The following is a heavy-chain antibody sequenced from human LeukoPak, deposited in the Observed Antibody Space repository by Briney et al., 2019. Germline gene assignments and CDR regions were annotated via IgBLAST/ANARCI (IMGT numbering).Heavy chain of an antibody. V-gene: IGHV3-43*01. CDR1: GFTFDDYT. CDR2: ISWDGGST. D-gene: IGHD6-13*01. Sequence: GGSLRLSCAASGFTFDDYTMPWVRQAPGKGLEWVSLISWDGGSTYYADSVKGRFTISRDNSKNSLYLQMNSLRTEDTALYYCAKDIETIAAAGTGGFDYWGQGTLVTVSS. J-gene: IGHJ4*02. CDR3: AKDIETIAAAGTGGFDY.